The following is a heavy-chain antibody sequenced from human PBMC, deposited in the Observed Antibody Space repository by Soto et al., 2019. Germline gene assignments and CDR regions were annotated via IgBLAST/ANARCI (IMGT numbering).Heavy chain of an antibody. V-gene: IGHV5-51*01. CDR3: ARHRCPPLGCSPAVTTRYGMDV. CDR2: IYPGDSDT. Sequence: GESLKISCKGSGYSFTSYWIGWVRQMPGKGLEWMGIIYPGDSDTRYSPSFQGQVTISADKSISTAYLQWSSLKASDTAMYYCARHRCPPLGCSPAVTTRYGMDVWGQGTTVTVS. D-gene: IGHD4-4*01. J-gene: IGHJ6*02. CDR1: GYSFTSYW.